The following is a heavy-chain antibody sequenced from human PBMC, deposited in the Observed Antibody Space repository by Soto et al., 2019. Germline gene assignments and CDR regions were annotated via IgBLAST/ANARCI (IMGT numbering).Heavy chain of an antibody. CDR2: LYYSWST. J-gene: IGHJ3*02. CDR1: GGSISSGGNY. Sequence: PSEPLSLTCTVSGGSISSGGNYLSWIRLHPGKGLEWIGYLYYSWSTYYNPSLKSRVTISVDTSKNQCSLKLSSVTAADTAVYYCARDALTLSAFDIWGQGTMFTVS. CDR3: ARDALTLSAFDI. V-gene: IGHV4-31*03.